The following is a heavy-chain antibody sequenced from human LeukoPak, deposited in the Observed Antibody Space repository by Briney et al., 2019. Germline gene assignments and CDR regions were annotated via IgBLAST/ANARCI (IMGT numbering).Heavy chain of an antibody. Sequence: GGSLRLSCAASGFTFNSYGMHWVRQAPGKGLEWVAVIWYDGSNKYYADSVKGRFTISRDNSKNTLYLQMNSLRAEDTAVYSCARGITIFGVVTRPDYWGQGTLVTVSS. CDR1: GFTFNSYG. V-gene: IGHV3-33*08. J-gene: IGHJ4*02. CDR3: ARGITIFGVVTRPDY. D-gene: IGHD3-3*01. CDR2: IWYDGSNK.